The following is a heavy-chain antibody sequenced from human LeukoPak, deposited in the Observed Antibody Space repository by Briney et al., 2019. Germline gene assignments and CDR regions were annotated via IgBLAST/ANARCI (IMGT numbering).Heavy chain of an antibody. J-gene: IGHJ3*02. CDR2: ISAYNGNT. CDR1: GYTFTSYG. D-gene: IGHD3-3*01. CDR3: ARDRGSYYDFWSGPVGAFDI. V-gene: IGHV1-18*01. Sequence: ASVKVSCKASGYTFTSYGISWVRQAPGQGLEWMGWISAYNGNTNYAQKLQGRVTMTTDTSTSTAYMELRSLRSDDTAVYYCARDRGSYYDFWSGPVGAFDIWGQGTMVTVSS.